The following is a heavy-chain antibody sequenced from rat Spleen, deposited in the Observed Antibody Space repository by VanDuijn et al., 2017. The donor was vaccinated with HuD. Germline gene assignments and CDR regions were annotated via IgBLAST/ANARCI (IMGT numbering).Heavy chain of an antibody. CDR2: INPSGDST. CDR1: GFTFNNYW. CDR3: ARHPSMYWYFDF. V-gene: IGHV5-31*01. Sequence: EVQLVASGGGLVQPGRSLKLSCVASGFTFNNYWMTWIRQAPGKGLEWVASINPSGDSTYYRDSVKGRFTVSRDNAKSTLYLQMDSLRSEDTATYYCARHPSMYWYFDFWGPGTMVTVSS. D-gene: IGHD3-1*01. J-gene: IGHJ1*01.